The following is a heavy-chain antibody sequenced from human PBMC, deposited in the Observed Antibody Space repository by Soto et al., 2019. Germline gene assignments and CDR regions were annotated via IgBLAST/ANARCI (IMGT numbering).Heavy chain of an antibody. J-gene: IGHJ4*02. D-gene: IGHD2-21*01. CDR3: GKGTGPSRPYSFDF. CDR1: GFTFSSYA. V-gene: IGHV3-23*01. Sequence: EVQLLESGGDLVQPGGSLRLSCAASGFTFSSYAMSWVRQAPGKGLEWVSAITGSGGDTYYADSVKGRFTLSRDNSRYTLYREMNSLRAEDTAVYYGGKGTGPSRPYSFDFWGKGTLSPSPQ. CDR2: ITGSGGDT.